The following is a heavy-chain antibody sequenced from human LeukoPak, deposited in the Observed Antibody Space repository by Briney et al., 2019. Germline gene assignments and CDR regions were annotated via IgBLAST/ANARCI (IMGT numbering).Heavy chain of an antibody. CDR1: GYSFTSYW. J-gene: IGHJ3*02. Sequence: GESLKISCKGSGYSFTSYWIGWVRQMPGKGLEWMGIIYPGDSDTRCSPSFQGQVTISADKSISTAYLQWSSLKASDTAMYYCARTTYYYDSSGSNDAFDIWGQGTMVTVSS. CDR2: IYPGDSDT. D-gene: IGHD3-22*01. CDR3: ARTTYYYDSSGSNDAFDI. V-gene: IGHV5-51*01.